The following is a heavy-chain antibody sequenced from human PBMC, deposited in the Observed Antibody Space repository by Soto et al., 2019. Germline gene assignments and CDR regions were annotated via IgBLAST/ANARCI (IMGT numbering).Heavy chain of an antibody. CDR2: IHYSGST. Sequence: QVQLQESGPGLVKPSQTLSLACSVSGASINSGGYFWIWIRQLPGKGLEWIGYIHYSGSTYYNPSLKRRFAMSMATSKNDFSLKLSSVTAADTAVFSCARGFVEPAMAFAYWGQGALVTVSS. CDR1: GASINSGGYF. J-gene: IGHJ4*02. V-gene: IGHV4-31*03. D-gene: IGHD3-3*01. CDR3: ARGFVEPAMAFAY.